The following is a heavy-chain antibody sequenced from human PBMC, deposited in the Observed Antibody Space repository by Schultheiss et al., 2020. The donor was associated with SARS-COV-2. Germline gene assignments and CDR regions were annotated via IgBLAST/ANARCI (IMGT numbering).Heavy chain of an antibody. J-gene: IGHJ6*02. Sequence: GGSLRLSCAASGFTFSSYAMSWVRQAPGKGLEWVANIKQDGSEKYYADSVEGRFTISRDNSKNSLYLQMNSLRAEDTAVYYCARDLIRYGMDVWGQGTTVTVSS. V-gene: IGHV3-7*03. CDR3: ARDLIRYGMDV. CDR1: GFTFSSYA. CDR2: IKQDGSEK.